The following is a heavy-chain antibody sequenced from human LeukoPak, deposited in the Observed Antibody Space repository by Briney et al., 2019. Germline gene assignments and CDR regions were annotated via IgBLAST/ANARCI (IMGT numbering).Heavy chain of an antibody. D-gene: IGHD1-1*01. CDR1: GFTFSSYA. V-gene: IGHV3-23*01. CDR2: ISGSGRST. Sequence: GGSLRLSCAASGFTFSSYAMSWVRQAPGKGLEGVSGISGSGRSTFYADSVKGRFTISRDNSKNMLYVQMKSLRAEDTAVYYCARDSVNSGILGWGQGTLVTVSS. CDR3: ARDSVNSGILG. J-gene: IGHJ4*02.